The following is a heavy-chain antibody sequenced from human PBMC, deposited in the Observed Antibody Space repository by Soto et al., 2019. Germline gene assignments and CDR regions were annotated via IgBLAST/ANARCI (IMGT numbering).Heavy chain of an antibody. Sequence: QVQVVESGGGVVQPGRSLRLSCAASGFTFSNYGMHWVRQAPGKGLEWVALISYDGYNKYYADSVKGRFTISRDSSKSTLYLQMDSLKAEDTAVYYCAKDPANVEIHGAFDYWGQGTLVTVSS. CDR3: AKDPANVEIHGAFDY. CDR2: ISYDGYNK. D-gene: IGHD4-17*01. CDR1: GFTFSNYG. V-gene: IGHV3-30*18. J-gene: IGHJ4*02.